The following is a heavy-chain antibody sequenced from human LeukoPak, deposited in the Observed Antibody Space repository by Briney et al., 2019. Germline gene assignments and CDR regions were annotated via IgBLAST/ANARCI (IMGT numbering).Heavy chain of an antibody. Sequence: PSETLSLPCAVYGGSFSGYYWSWIRQPPGKGLEWIGEINHSGSTNYNPSLKSRVTISVDTSKNQFSLKLSSVTAADTAVYYCARSITMVRGVLPWGQGTLVTVSS. CDR2: INHSGST. CDR1: GGSFSGYY. J-gene: IGHJ5*02. CDR3: ARSITMVRGVLP. V-gene: IGHV4-34*01. D-gene: IGHD3-10*01.